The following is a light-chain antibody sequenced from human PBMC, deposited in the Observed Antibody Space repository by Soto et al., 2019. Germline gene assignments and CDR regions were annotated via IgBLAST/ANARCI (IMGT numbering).Light chain of an antibody. CDR2: GNS. J-gene: IGLJ1*01. CDR3: QSHDSSLSAYYV. Sequence: QSVLTQPPSVSGAPGQRVTISCTGSSSNIGAGYEVHWYQQLPGTGPKLLIFGNSNRPSGVPDRFSGSKSGTSASLAITGLQAEDEADYYCQSHDSSLSAYYVFGTGTKVTVL. V-gene: IGLV1-40*01. CDR1: SSNIGAGYE.